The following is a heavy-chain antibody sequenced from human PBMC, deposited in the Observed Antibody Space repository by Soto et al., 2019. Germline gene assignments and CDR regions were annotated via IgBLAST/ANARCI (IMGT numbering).Heavy chain of an antibody. CDR2: ISAYNANA. CDR3: ARENIYFDY. Sequence: QIQLLQSGAEVKKPGASVKVTCKASGYTFRNFGISWVRLAPGQGLEWMGWISAYNANANYAQKFQGRPTMTADISTSTAYMELRSLRSDDTAVYYCARENIYFDYWGQGTLVTVSS. V-gene: IGHV1-18*01. CDR1: GYTFRNFG. J-gene: IGHJ4*02.